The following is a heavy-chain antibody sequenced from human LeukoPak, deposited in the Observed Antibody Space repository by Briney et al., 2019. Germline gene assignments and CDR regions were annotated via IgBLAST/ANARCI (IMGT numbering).Heavy chain of an antibody. J-gene: IGHJ4*02. CDR1: GFTFSSYA. Sequence: SGGSLRLSCAPSGFTFSSYAMSWVRQAPGKGLEWVSAISGSGGSTYYADSVKGRFTISRDNSKNTLYLQMNSLRAEDTAVYYCANDMGGIAAAGFDYWGQGTLVTVSS. D-gene: IGHD6-13*01. V-gene: IGHV3-23*01. CDR2: ISGSGGST. CDR3: ANDMGGIAAAGFDY.